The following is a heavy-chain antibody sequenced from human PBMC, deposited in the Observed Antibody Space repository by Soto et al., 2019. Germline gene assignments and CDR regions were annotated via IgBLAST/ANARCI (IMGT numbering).Heavy chain of an antibody. CDR3: ARTHPARPDY. Sequence: WASVKVSCKASGGTFSSYAISWVRQAPGQGLEWMGGIIPIFGTANYAQKFQGRVTITADESTSTAYMELSSLRSEDTAVYYCARTHPARPDYWGQGTLVTVSS. CDR2: IIPIFGTA. J-gene: IGHJ4*02. V-gene: IGHV1-69*13. CDR1: GGTFSSYA. D-gene: IGHD6-6*01.